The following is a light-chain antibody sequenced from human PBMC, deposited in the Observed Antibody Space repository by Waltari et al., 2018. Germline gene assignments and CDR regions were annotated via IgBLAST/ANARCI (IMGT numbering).Light chain of an antibody. V-gene: IGLV2-14*01. CDR1: TSYAGGYHS. Sequence: QSALTQPAPVFGSPGQSITLLCTGATSYAGGYHSVSWYQQRPGKAPNLLIFDVSSRLSGVSNRFSGSKSGNPASLTISGLQAEDEAAYYCGSYTGSTTWVFGGGTKLTVL. CDR3: GSYTGSTTWV. J-gene: IGLJ3*02. CDR2: DVS.